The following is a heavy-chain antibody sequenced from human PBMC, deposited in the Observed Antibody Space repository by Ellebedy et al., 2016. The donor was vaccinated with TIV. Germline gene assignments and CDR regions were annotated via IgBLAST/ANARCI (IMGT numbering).Heavy chain of an antibody. V-gene: IGHV3-23*01. J-gene: IGHJ4*02. D-gene: IGHD5-24*01. Sequence: GESLKISCAASGFTFSSYAMSWVRQAPGKGLEWVSAISGSGGSTYYADSVKGRFTISRDNSKNTLYLQMNSLRAEDTAVYYCAKRVAGYNLYWGQGTLVTVSS. CDR2: ISGSGGST. CDR1: GFTFSSYA. CDR3: AKRVAGYNLY.